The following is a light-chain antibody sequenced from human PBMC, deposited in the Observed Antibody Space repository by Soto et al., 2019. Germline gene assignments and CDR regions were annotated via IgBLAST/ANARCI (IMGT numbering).Light chain of an antibody. CDR1: LNVATN. CDR3: HQYNTGLRT. Sequence: TVMTQSPATLSMSPGDRAALSCRASLNVATNMAWYQQKPGQAPRLLIYGASIRAIGVPARFTGSGSGTEFTLTINNLQSEDFAVYYCHQYNTGLRTFGRGTRVEV. J-gene: IGKJ1*01. CDR2: GAS. V-gene: IGKV3-15*01.